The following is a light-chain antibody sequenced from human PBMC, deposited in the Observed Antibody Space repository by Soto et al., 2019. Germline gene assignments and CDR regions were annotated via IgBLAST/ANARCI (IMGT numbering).Light chain of an antibody. CDR3: ATWHDSFYV. CDR1: TSDIGTNA. Sequence: QSVLTQPPSASGTPGQRVTVSCSGSTSDIGTNAVTWFQHLPGTAPRLLIYTNNQRPSGVPDRFSGSKSGTSASLAISGRQSEDESTYYCATWHDSFYVFGTGTKLTVL. CDR2: TNN. J-gene: IGLJ1*01. V-gene: IGLV1-44*01.